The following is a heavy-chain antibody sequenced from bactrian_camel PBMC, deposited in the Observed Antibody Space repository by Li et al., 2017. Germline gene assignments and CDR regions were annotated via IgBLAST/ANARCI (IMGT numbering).Heavy chain of an antibody. CDR3: AAGVTNMGWVSNY. D-gene: IGHD5*01. V-gene: IGHV3-2*01. CDR2: IYSDSRNT. CDR1: GFTFSRYY. Sequence: HVQLVESGGGLVQPGGSLRLSCAVSGFTFSRYYVSWVRQAPGKGLEWVSAIYSDSRNTFYIDSVEGRFTISRDNANNTLYLQMNRLRPEDTARYYCAAGVTNMGWVSNYWGQG. J-gene: IGHJ4*01.